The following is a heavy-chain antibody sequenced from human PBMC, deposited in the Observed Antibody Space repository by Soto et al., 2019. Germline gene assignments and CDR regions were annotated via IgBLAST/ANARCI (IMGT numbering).Heavy chain of an antibody. CDR2: ISGSGGST. CDR3: AKAPFAFGTYGPWAYFDY. V-gene: IGHV3-23*01. Sequence: GGSLRLSCAASGFTFSSYAMSWVRQAPGRGLEWVSAISGSGGSTYYADSVKGRFTISRDNSKNTLYLQMNSLRAEDTAVYYCAKAPFAFGTYGPWAYFDYWGQGTLVTVSS. J-gene: IGHJ4*02. D-gene: IGHD3-10*01. CDR1: GFTFSSYA.